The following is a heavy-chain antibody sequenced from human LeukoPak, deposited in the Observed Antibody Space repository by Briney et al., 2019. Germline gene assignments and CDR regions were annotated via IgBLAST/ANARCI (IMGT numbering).Heavy chain of an antibody. Sequence: ASGPTLVKPTQTLTLTCTFSGFSLSTSGVGVGWIRQPPGKALEWHALIYWDDDKRYSPSLKSGLTITKDTSKNQVVLTMTTMDPVDTATCYCAHMQRGLYCSGGSCSVEPLYYFDYWGQGTLVTVSS. CDR3: AHMQRGLYCSGGSCSVEPLYYFDY. CDR2: IYWDDDK. D-gene: IGHD2-15*01. CDR1: GFSLSTSGVG. J-gene: IGHJ4*02. V-gene: IGHV2-5*02.